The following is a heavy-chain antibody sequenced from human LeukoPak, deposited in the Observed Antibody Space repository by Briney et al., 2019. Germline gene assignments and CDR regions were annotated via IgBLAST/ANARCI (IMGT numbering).Heavy chain of an antibody. V-gene: IGHV3-21*01. J-gene: IGHJ4*02. CDR1: GFTFSSYW. CDR2: ISSSGSYI. Sequence: GGSLRLSCAASGFTFSSYWMHWVRQAPGKGLEWVSSISSSGSYIYYADSVKGRFTISRDNAKNSLYLQMNSLRAEDTAVYYCARALGSLGDNYFDYWGQGTLVTVSS. CDR3: ARALGSLGDNYFDY. D-gene: IGHD3-16*01.